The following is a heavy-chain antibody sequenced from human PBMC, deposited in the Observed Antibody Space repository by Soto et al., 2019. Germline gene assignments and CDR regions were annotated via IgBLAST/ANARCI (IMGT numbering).Heavy chain of an antibody. CDR2: IYYSGST. Sequence: QVQLQESGPGLVTPSQTLSLTCTVSGGSISSGGYYWSWIRQHPGKGLEWIGYIYYSGSTSYNPSLTSRVTISIDTSKNQFSLKLSSVTAADTAVYYCARDGGYGSGSYRFDYWGQGTLVTVSS. J-gene: IGHJ4*02. CDR1: GGSISSGGYY. D-gene: IGHD3-10*01. V-gene: IGHV4-31*03. CDR3: ARDGGYGSGSYRFDY.